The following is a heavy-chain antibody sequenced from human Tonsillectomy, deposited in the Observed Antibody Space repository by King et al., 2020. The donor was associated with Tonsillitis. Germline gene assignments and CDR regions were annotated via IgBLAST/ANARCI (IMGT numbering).Heavy chain of an antibody. CDR3: AKAYNRITIFGVVIPHPFFDY. V-gene: IGHV3-9*01. CDR1: GFTFDDYA. D-gene: IGHD3-3*01. CDR2: ISWKSGSI. Sequence: DVQLVESGGGLVQPGRSLRLSCAASGFTFDDYAMHWVRQAPGKGLEWVSGISWKSGSIDYADSVKGRFTISRDNAKNSLYLQMNSLRAEDTALYYCAKAYNRITIFGVVIPHPFFDYWGQGTLVTVSS. J-gene: IGHJ4*02.